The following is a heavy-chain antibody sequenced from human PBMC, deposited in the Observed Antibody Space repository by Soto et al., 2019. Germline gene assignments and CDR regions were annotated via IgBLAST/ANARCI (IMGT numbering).Heavy chain of an antibody. D-gene: IGHD3-3*01. CDR2: IYYSGST. CDR3: ARGTRGGRVDYFDY. CDR1: GGSISSGGYY. J-gene: IGHJ4*02. Sequence: TLSLTCTVSGGSISSGGYYWSWIRQHPGKGLEWIGYIYYSGSTYYNPPLKSRVTISVDTSKNQFSLKLSSVTAADTAVYYCARGTRGGRVDYFDYWGQGTLVTVSS. V-gene: IGHV4-31*03.